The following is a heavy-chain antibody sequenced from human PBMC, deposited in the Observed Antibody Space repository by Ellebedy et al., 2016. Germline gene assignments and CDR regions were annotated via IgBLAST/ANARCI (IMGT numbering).Heavy chain of an antibody. Sequence: SETLSLTXAVYGGSFSGYYWSWIRQPPGKGLEWIGEINHSGSTNYNPSLKSRVTISVDTSKNQFSLKLSSVTAADTAVYYCARGRGYCSSTSCRRSWPLDYWGQGTLVTVSS. CDR2: INHSGST. CDR3: ARGRGYCSSTSCRRSWPLDY. J-gene: IGHJ4*02. D-gene: IGHD2-2*01. CDR1: GGSFSGYY. V-gene: IGHV4-34*01.